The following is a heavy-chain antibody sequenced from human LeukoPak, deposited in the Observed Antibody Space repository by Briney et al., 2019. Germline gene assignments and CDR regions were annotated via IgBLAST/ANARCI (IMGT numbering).Heavy chain of an antibody. Sequence: PSETLSLTCSVSGGSISTGGYYWRWIRQHPGKGLEWIVYIYDSGNTYYNPSLKSRVTISVDTPKNQFSLKLGSVTVADTAVYYCAREPSAPYGDYFDYWGQGTLVTVSS. CDR1: GGSISTGGYY. CDR2: IYDSGNT. D-gene: IGHD4-17*01. CDR3: AREPSAPYGDYFDY. J-gene: IGHJ4*02. V-gene: IGHV4-31*03.